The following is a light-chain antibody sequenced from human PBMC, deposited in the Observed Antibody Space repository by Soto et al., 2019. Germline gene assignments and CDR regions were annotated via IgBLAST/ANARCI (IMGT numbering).Light chain of an antibody. CDR3: CSYAGSYTNV. V-gene: IGLV2-11*01. Sequence: QSALTQPRSVSGFPGQSVTISCTGTSSDVGGYNYVSWYQQQPGKAPKLMIYDVSKRPSGVPDRFSGSKSGNTASLTISGLQAEDEADYYCCSYAGSYTNVFGTGTKLTVL. CDR1: SSDVGGYNY. J-gene: IGLJ1*01. CDR2: DVS.